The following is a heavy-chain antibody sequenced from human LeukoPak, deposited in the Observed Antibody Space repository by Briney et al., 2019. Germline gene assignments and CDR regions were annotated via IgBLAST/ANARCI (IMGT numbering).Heavy chain of an antibody. CDR1: GFTFSSYA. CDR3: ARDLFHYYDSSGSLDY. J-gene: IGHJ4*02. D-gene: IGHD3-22*01. Sequence: PGGSLRLSCAASGFTFSSYAMHWVRQAPGKGLEWVAVISYDGSNKYYADSVKGRFTISRDNSKNTLYLQMNSLRAEDTAVYYCARDLFHYYDSSGSLDYWGQGTLVTVSS. V-gene: IGHV3-30*04. CDR2: ISYDGSNK.